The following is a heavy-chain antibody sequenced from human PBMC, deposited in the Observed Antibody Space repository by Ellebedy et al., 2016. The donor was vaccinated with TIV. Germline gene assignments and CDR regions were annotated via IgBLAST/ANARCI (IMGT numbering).Heavy chain of an antibody. CDR2: INPSGGST. CDR3: ARATVTQYYFNY. Sequence: AASVKVSCKASGYTFTSYYMHWVRQAPGQGLEWMGIINPSGGSTSNAQKFQGRVTMTRDTSTSTVYMELSSLRSEDTAVYYCARATVTQYYFNYWGQGTLVTVSS. D-gene: IGHD4-17*01. V-gene: IGHV1-46*01. J-gene: IGHJ4*02. CDR1: GYTFTSYY.